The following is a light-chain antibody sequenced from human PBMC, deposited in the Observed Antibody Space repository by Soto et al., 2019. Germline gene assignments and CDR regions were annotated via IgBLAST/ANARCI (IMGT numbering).Light chain of an antibody. Sequence: EIVLTQFPATLYVSPGERATLSCRASQSVSSDLAWYHQKPGQAPRLLIYGASTRATGIPARFSGSGSGTEFTLTINSLQSEDFAVYYCQQYNNWPRTFGQGTKVDIK. V-gene: IGKV3-15*01. CDR2: GAS. CDR3: QQYNNWPRT. CDR1: QSVSSD. J-gene: IGKJ1*01.